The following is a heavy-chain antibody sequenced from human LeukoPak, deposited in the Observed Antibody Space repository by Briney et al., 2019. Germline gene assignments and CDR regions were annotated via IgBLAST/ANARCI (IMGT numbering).Heavy chain of an antibody. D-gene: IGHD3-22*01. Sequence: PGGSLRLSCAASGFTFSSDGMHWARQAPGKGLEWVAVIWYDGSNKYYADSVKGRFTISRDNSKNTLYLQMNSLRAEDTAVYYCARGLYDRSGYYVTPDYWGQGTLVTVSS. CDR2: IWYDGSNK. J-gene: IGHJ4*02. CDR1: GFTFSSDG. V-gene: IGHV3-33*01. CDR3: ARGLYDRSGYYVTPDY.